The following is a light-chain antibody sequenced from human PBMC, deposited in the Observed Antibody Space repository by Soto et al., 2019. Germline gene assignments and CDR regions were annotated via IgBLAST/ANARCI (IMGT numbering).Light chain of an antibody. V-gene: IGLV1-47*02. CDR1: SSNIGSNY. Sequence: QSVLTQPPSASGTPGQGVTISCSGTSSNIGSNYVYWYRLLPGTAPKLVMFSNVMRPPGVPDRFSGAKSGTSASLAISGLLPEDEAAYFCAAWDASLSGWVFGGGTKLTVL. CDR2: SNV. CDR3: AAWDASLSGWV. J-gene: IGLJ3*02.